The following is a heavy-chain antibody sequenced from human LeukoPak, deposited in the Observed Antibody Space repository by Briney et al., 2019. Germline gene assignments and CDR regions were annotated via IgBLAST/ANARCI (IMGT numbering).Heavy chain of an antibody. CDR2: ISAYNGNT. CDR3: ARDYSSSWFYFDY. D-gene: IGHD6-13*01. J-gene: IGHJ4*02. V-gene: IGHV1-18*04. CDR1: GYTFTGYY. Sequence: ASVKVSCKASGYTFTGYYMHWVRQAPGQGLEWMGWISAYNGNTNYAQKLQGRVTMTTDTSTSTAYMELRSLRSDDTAAYYCARDYSSSWFYFDYWGQGTLVTVSS.